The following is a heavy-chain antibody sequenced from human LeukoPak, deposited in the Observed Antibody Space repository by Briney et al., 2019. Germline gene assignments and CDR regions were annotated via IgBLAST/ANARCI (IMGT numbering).Heavy chain of an antibody. CDR3: ARVNEIFGVVPPYYYYYMDV. CDR1: GGTFSSYA. CDR2: IIPIFGTA. D-gene: IGHD3-3*01. Sequence: SVKVSCKASGGTFSSYAISWVRQAPGQGLEWMGGIIPIFGTANYAQKFQGRVTITADESTSTAYMELSSLRSEDTAVYYCARVNEIFGVVPPYYYYYMDVWGKGTTVTVSS. J-gene: IGHJ6*03. V-gene: IGHV1-69*13.